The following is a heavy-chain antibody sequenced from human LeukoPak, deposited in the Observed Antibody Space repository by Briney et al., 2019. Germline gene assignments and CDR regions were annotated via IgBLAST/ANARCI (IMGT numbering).Heavy chain of an antibody. J-gene: IGHJ4*02. CDR1: EYTFTKYY. V-gene: IGHV1-46*01. D-gene: IGHD1-26*01. Sequence: ASVKVSCKSAEYTFTKYYLHMVRHPPGEGLEWMGVSNPTGGRTTYAKKFQGRVTMTRDASTSTAYMELSSLRSEDTAVYFCAREIGGSYYDYWGQGTLVIVSS. CDR3: AREIGGSYYDY. CDR2: SNPTGGRT.